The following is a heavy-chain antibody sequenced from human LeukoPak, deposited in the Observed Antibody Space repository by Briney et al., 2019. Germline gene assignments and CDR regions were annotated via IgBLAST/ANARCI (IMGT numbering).Heavy chain of an antibody. D-gene: IGHD3-22*01. J-gene: IGHJ4*02. V-gene: IGHV3-23*01. CDR2: ISGSGGST. CDR1: GFTFSSYA. Sequence: GGSLRLSCAASGFTFSSYAMSWVRHAPGKGLEWVSAISGSGGSTYYADPVKGRFTISRDNSKNTLYLQMNSLRAEDTAVYYCAKSYYYDSSGLFDYWGQGTLVTVSS. CDR3: AKSYYYDSSGLFDY.